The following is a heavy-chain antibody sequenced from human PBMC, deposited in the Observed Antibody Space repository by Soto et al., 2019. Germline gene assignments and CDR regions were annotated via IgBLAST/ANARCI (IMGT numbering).Heavy chain of an antibody. CDR2: IFYSGST. CDR3: ARRGSSRQIYHYGMDV. D-gene: IGHD6-13*01. V-gene: IGHV4-39*01. CDR1: GDSVSNSYYC. Sequence: SETLSLTCTVSGDSVSNSYYCWGWIRQPPGKGLEWIGSIFYSGSTYHNPSLKSRVTISVDTSKNQFSLKLSSVTAADTAVYYCARRGSSRQIYHYGMDVWGPGTTVTVSS. J-gene: IGHJ6*02.